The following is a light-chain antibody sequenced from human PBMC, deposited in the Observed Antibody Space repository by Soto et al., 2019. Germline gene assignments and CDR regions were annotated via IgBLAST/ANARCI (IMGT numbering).Light chain of an antibody. J-gene: IGKJ2*01. CDR1: QSISSY. V-gene: IGKV1-39*01. CDR2: AAS. CDR3: QQSYSTPYT. Sequence: DIQMTQSPSSLSASVGDRVTITCRASQSISSYLNWYQQKPGKAPKLLIYAASSFQSGVPSRFSGSGSGTXXXXXXXXXXXXDFATYYCQQSYSTPYTFGQGTKLEIK.